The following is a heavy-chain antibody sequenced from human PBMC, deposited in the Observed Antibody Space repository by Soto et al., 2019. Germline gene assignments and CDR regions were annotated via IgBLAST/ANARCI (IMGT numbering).Heavy chain of an antibody. CDR2: LGAARDP. J-gene: IGHJ6*02. CDR3: ARAYLGRLPRRADYYYAMDV. V-gene: IGHV3-13*05. D-gene: IGHD1-26*01. CDR1: GFSFRDYD. Sequence: EVQLVESGGGSVQPGESLRLSCAASGFSFRDYDMHWVRQRKGKGLEWVSALGAARDPYYVGSVKGRFSVSRDNAQNSLFLQMYNLRVDDTAVYFCARAYLGRLPRRADYYYAMDVWGRGTTVTVSS.